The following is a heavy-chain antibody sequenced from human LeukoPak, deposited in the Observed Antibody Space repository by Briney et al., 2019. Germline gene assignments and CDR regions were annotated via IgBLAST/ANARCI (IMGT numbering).Heavy chain of an antibody. V-gene: IGHV3-30*18. CDR3: AKDMDSSSLPPPEY. D-gene: IGHD6-19*01. Sequence: QRGRLLRLCCAASGFTFSSFGMHWVRQAPGKGLEWVAVISYDASNKYYADSVEGRFAISRDNSKNTLYLQMNSLRADDTAVYYCAKDMDSSSLPPPEYWGQGTPGPVSS. CDR2: ISYDASNK. CDR1: GFTFSSFG. J-gene: IGHJ4*02.